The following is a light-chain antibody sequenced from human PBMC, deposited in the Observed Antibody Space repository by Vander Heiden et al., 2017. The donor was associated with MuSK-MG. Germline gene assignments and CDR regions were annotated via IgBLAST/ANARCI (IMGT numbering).Light chain of an antibody. J-gene: IGLJ3*02. V-gene: IGLV2-14*01. CDR2: DVS. CDR3: SSYTSSSTLGV. CDR1: SSDVGGYNY. Sequence: QSALTQPASVSGSPGQSITISCTGTSSDVGGYNYVSWYQQHTGKAPKLMIYDVSNRPSGVSNRFSGSKSGNTAALTISGLQAEDEADYYCSSYTSSSTLGVFGGGTKLTVL.